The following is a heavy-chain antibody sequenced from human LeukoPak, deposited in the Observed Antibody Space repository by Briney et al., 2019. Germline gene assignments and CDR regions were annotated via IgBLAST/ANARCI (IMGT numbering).Heavy chain of an antibody. J-gene: IGHJ4*02. CDR1: GFTFSTYG. V-gene: IGHV3-33*01. CDR3: ARGGYSGTYFFDY. D-gene: IGHD1-26*01. Sequence: GGSLRLSCAASGFTFSTYGMHWVRQAPGKGLEWVAVVWYDGSNIHYVDSVEGRFTISRDNSKSTLYLQMNSLTAEDTAVYYCARGGYSGTYFFDYWGQGTPVTVSS. CDR2: VWYDGSNI.